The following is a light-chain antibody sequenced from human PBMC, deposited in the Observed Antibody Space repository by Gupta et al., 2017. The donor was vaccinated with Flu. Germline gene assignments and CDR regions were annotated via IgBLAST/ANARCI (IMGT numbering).Light chain of an antibody. CDR1: SSNIGAGYD. CDR2: GNS. CDR3: QSYDSSFRV. J-gene: IGLJ1*01. V-gene: IGLV1-40*01. Sequence: QSVLTQPPSVSGAPGQRVTIPCTGSSSNIGAGYDVHWYQQLPGTALKLLIYGNSNRPSGVPVRFSGSKSGTSASLAITGLQAEDEADYYCQSYDSSFRVFGTGTKVTVL.